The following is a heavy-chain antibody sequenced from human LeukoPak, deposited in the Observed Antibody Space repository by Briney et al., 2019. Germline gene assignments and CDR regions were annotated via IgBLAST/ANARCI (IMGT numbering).Heavy chain of an antibody. CDR1: GGSFSGYY. CDR2: INHSGST. J-gene: IGHJ4*02. CDR3: ARLIQIWSGRDY. D-gene: IGHD5-18*01. Sequence: PSETLSLTCAVYGGSFSGYYWSWIRQPPGKGLEWIGEINHSGSTNYNPSLKSRVTISVDTSKNQFSLKLSSVTAADTAVYYCARLIQIWSGRDYWGQGTLVTVSS. V-gene: IGHV4-34*01.